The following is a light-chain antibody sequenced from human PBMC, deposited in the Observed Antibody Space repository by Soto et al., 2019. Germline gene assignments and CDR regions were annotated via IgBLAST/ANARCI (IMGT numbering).Light chain of an antibody. CDR3: QAYDYTLTASV. Sequence: QSVLTQPPSVSGAPGQRVTLSCTGNTSNLGAGYDVHWYQQLPGAAPKLVIFGNRNRPSGVPERFSGSKSGTSASLAFTGLQAEDEADYYCQAYDYTLTASVFGGGTKLTVL. J-gene: IGLJ3*02. CDR2: GNR. V-gene: IGLV1-40*01. CDR1: TSNLGAGYD.